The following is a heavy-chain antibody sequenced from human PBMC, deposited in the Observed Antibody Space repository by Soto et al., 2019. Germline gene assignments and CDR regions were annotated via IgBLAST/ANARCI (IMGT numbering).Heavy chain of an antibody. CDR3: ARYFCYMDV. V-gene: IGHV4-39*01. D-gene: IGHD3-9*01. Sequence: SETLSLTCTVSGGSINSTSYYWGSIRQPPGKRLEWIGSIYYSGSTYYNPSLKSRVTISVDTSKNQFSLKLSSVTAADTAVYYCARYFCYMDVWGKGTTVTVSS. CDR2: IYYSGST. CDR1: GGSINSTSYY. J-gene: IGHJ6*03.